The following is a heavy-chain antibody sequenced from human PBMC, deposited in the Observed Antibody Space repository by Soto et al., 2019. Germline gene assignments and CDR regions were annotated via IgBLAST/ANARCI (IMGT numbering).Heavy chain of an antibody. J-gene: IGHJ6*02. Sequence: QVKHVQSGAEGKKPGDSVKVSCKASGYSFTGHYMHWVRRAPGQGLEWMGWVNLNTGGTDYAQEFQGRVTMTTATSIRTVYLEVTRLKFDDTAIYYCARDPSSFLGRVYGMDVWGQGTAVTVSS. V-gene: IGHV1-2*02. CDR1: GYSFTGHY. CDR3: ARDPSSFLGRVYGMDV. CDR2: VNLNTGGT.